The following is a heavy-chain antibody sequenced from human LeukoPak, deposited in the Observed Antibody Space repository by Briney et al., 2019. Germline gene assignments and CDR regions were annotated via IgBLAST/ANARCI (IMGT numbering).Heavy chain of an antibody. V-gene: IGHV4-4*07. CDR2: IYTSGST. CDR1: GGSISNYY. CDR3: ARDGSAAGYSSRGDYSYMDV. D-gene: IGHD6-13*01. J-gene: IGHJ6*03. Sequence: SETLSLTCTVSGGSISNYYWGWIRQPAGKGLEWIGRIYTSGSTNYNPSLKGRVTISVDTSKNQFSLKLSSVTAADTAVYYCARDGSAAGYSSRGDYSYMDVWGKGTTVTISS.